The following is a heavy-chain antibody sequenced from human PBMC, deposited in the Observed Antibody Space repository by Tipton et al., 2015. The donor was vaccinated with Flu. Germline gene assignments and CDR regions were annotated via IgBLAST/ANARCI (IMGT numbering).Heavy chain of an antibody. CDR1: GYTFSSYG. CDR2: ISPYNGKI. V-gene: IGHV1-18*01. J-gene: IGHJ5*02. Sequence: QLVQSGAEVKKAGASVKVSCKASGYTFSSYGISWVRQAPGQGLEWMGWISPYNGKIKYAKKFQGRVTMATDTSTSTAYMELRSLRSDDTAVYYCARTAKIWLAVAGIQVWFDPWGQGTLVTVSS. D-gene: IGHD6-19*01. CDR3: ARTAKIWLAVAGIQVWFDP.